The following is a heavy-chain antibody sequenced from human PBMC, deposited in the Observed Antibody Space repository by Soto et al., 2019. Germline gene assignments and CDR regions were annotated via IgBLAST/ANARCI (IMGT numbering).Heavy chain of an antibody. D-gene: IGHD3-16*01. J-gene: IGHJ4*02. Sequence: QVQLIQFGAEVKKPGASVKVSCRASGYTFTKFHIHWVRQAPGQGLEWMGMIDPSGGVTRDAQRIQGRITMTSAMSTSSVYMELRGLTSEDTAVYYCARDVIGDDNYETIGYCFDHWGPGTLVTVSS. V-gene: IGHV1-46*01. CDR1: GYTFTKFH. CDR2: IDPSGGVT. CDR3: ARDVIGDDNYETIGYCFDH.